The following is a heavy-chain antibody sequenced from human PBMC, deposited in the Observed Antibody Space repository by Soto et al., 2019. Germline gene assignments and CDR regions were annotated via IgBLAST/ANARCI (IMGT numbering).Heavy chain of an antibody. Sequence: QVQLVQSGAEVKKPGSSVKVSCKASGGSFGKSAINWVRQTPGQGLEWLGGFIPVYRTLNYAQKFQGRVTITADESTGTAYMTLSSLASDDTAVYYCARAPILVSVTLHENYFDSWGQGTLVTVSS. D-gene: IGHD2-21*02. J-gene: IGHJ4*02. CDR1: GGSFGKSA. CDR2: FIPVYRTL. V-gene: IGHV1-69*01. CDR3: ARAPILVSVTLHENYFDS.